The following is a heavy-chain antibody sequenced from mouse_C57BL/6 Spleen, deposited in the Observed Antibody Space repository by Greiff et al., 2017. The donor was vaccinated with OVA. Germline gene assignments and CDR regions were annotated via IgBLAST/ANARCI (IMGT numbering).Heavy chain of an antibody. CDR3: AREGEELGHFDY. CDR2: ISDGGSYT. Sequence: EVKLMESGGGLVKPGGSLKLSCAASGFTFSSYAMSWVRQTPEKRLEWVATISDGGSYTYYPDNVKGRFTISRDNAKNNLYLQMSHLKSEDTAMYYCAREGEELGHFDYWGQGTTLTVSS. CDR1: GFTFSSYA. V-gene: IGHV5-4*01. J-gene: IGHJ2*01. D-gene: IGHD4-1*01.